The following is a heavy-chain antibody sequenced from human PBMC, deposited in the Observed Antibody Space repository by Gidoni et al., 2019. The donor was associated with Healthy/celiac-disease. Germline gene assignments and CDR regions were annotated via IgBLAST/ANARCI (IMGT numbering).Heavy chain of an antibody. V-gene: IGHV4-38-2*02. CDR3: ARWGFGFPPGY. CDR1: GYSISSGYY. Sequence: QVQLQESGPGLVKPSETLSLTCTVSGYSISSGYYWGWIRQPPGKGLEWIGSIYHSGSTYYNPSLKSRVTISVDTSKNQFSLKLSSVTAADTAVYYCARWGFGFPPGYWGQGTLVTVSS. J-gene: IGHJ4*02. D-gene: IGHD1-26*01. CDR2: IYHSGST.